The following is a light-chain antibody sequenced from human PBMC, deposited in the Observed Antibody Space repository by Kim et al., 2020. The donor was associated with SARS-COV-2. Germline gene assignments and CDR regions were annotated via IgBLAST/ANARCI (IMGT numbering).Light chain of an antibody. CDR1: QSVTSSF. CDR3: QQYGDSPLA. V-gene: IGKV3-20*01. CDR2: GAA. Sequence: SPGESATLSCRASQSVTSSFLAWYQQRPGQAPRLLIYGAASRATGIPDRFSGSGSGSDFTLTISRLEPEDFAVYFCQQYGDSPLAFGQGTKVDIK. J-gene: IGKJ1*01.